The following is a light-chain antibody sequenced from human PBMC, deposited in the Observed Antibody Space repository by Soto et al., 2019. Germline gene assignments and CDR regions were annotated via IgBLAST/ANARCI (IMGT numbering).Light chain of an antibody. CDR1: QGISNY. J-gene: IGKJ3*01. V-gene: IGKV1-27*01. CDR3: EKDNICPFT. Sequence: DIQMTQSPSSLSASVGDRVTITCRASQGISNYLAWYQQKPGKVPKLLIYAASTLQSGVPSRFSGSGWWTGFTFTNTSPPPEDGATYYCEKDNICPFTFGPGTKVDIK. CDR2: AAS.